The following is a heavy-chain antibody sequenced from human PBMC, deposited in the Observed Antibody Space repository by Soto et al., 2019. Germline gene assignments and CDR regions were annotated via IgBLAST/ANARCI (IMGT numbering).Heavy chain of an antibody. CDR3: ARMPTLYGDYDDY. Sequence: GASVKVSCKASGYTFTSYDINWVRQATGQGLEWMGWMNPNSGNTGYAQKFQGRVTMTRNTSISTAYMELSSLRSEDTAVYYCARMPTLYGDYDDYWGQGTLVTVSS. CDR2: MNPNSGNT. D-gene: IGHD4-17*01. V-gene: IGHV1-8*01. CDR1: GYTFTSYD. J-gene: IGHJ4*02.